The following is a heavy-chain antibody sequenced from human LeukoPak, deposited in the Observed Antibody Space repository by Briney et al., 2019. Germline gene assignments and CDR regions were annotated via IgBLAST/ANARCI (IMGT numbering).Heavy chain of an antibody. J-gene: IGHJ4*02. V-gene: IGHV3-23*01. CDR1: GFIFSSYE. CDR3: ARLNYDNTSYYSNYFEY. CDR2: ISGSGIDT. Sequence: PGGSLRLSCAASGFIFSSYEMSWVRQAPGKGLEWVSVISGSGIDTYNADSVKGRFTISRDNSKHTVFLQMNSLRAEDTAVYYCARLNYDNTSYYSNYFEYWGQGTLVTVSS. D-gene: IGHD3-22*01.